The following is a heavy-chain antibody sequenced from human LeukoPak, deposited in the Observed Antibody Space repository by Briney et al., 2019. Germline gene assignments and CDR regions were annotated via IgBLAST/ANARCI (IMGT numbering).Heavy chain of an antibody. J-gene: IGHJ6*02. CDR1: GFTFSSYD. Sequence: GGSLRLSCAASGFTFSSYDMHWVRQAPGKGLEWVAVISYDGSNKYYADSVKGRFTISRDNSKNTLYLQMNSLRAEDTAVYYCAKDSYGMDVWGQGTTVPVSS. CDR2: ISYDGSNK. V-gene: IGHV3-30*18. CDR3: AKDSYGMDV.